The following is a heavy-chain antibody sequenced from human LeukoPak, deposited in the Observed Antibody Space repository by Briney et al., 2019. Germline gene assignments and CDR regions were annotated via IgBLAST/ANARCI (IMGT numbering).Heavy chain of an antibody. CDR3: ARWYCTSTSCYYDY. Sequence: GGSLRLSCAASGFTVSSNYMSWVRQAPGKGLEWVSFIYSDGDTKYADSVQGRFTISRDNSKNTLYLQMNSLRAEDTAVYYCARWYCTSTSCYYDYWGQGALVTVSS. CDR2: IYSDGDT. D-gene: IGHD2-2*01. V-gene: IGHV3-53*01. CDR1: GFTVSSNY. J-gene: IGHJ4*02.